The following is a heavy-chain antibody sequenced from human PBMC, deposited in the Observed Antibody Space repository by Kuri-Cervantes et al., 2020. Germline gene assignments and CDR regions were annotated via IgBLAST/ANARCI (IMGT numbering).Heavy chain of an antibody. Sequence: GESLKISCAASGFTFSSYGMHWGRQAPGKGLEWVAFIRYDGSKKYYADSVKGRFTISRGNSKNTLYLQMNSLRAEDTAVYYCAKSTPAMGYYFDYWGQGTLVTSPQ. CDR2: IRYDGSKK. D-gene: IGHD5-18*01. CDR1: GFTFSSYG. J-gene: IGHJ4*02. V-gene: IGHV3-30*02. CDR3: AKSTPAMGYYFDY.